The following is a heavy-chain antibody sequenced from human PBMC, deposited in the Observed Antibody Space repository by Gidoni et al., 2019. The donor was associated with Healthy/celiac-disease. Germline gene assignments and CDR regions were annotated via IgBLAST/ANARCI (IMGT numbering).Heavy chain of an antibody. J-gene: IGHJ5*02. CDR3: ARQVVVVPAAPNWFDP. V-gene: IGHV4-39*01. CDR2: IYYSWST. Sequence: QLQLQESGPGLVKPAETRSLTGPVSGGSISSSSYYWGWLRQPPGQGLEWIGSIYYSWSTAYNPSLKSRVTISVDTSTHQFSLKLSSVTAADTAVYYCARQVVVVPAAPNWFDPWGQGTLVTVSS. CDR1: GGSISSSSYY. D-gene: IGHD2-2*01.